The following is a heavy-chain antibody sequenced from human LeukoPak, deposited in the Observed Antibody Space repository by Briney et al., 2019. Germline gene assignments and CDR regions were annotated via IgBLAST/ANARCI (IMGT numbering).Heavy chain of an antibody. Sequence: GGSLRLSCAASGVTFSSYAMNWVRQGPGKGLEWVSAINPGGGSTYYAGSVRGRFTISRDNSKNTLYLQMSSLRDEDTAIFFCARGNGYSPYENWFDPWGQGTLVTVSS. CDR2: INPGGGST. CDR3: ARGNGYSPYENWFDP. J-gene: IGHJ5*02. V-gene: IGHV3-23*01. CDR1: GVTFSSYA. D-gene: IGHD5-12*01.